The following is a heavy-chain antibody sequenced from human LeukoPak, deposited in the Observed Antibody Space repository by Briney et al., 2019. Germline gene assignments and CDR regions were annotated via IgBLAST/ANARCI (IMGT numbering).Heavy chain of an antibody. D-gene: IGHD3-9*01. V-gene: IGHV3-23*01. Sequence: GGSLRLSCAASGFTFSSYAISWVRQAPGKGLEWGSAISGSGGSTYYADSVKGRFTISRDNSKNTLYLQMNSLRAEDTAVYYCAKVKDYDILTGYYGYYGMDVWGQGTTVTVSS. CDR1: GFTFSSYA. CDR2: ISGSGGST. J-gene: IGHJ6*02. CDR3: AKVKDYDILTGYYGYYGMDV.